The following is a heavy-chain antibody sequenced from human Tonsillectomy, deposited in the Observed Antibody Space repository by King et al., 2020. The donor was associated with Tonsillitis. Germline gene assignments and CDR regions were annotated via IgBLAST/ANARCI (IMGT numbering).Heavy chain of an antibody. CDR3: ARRGVATGGPDYYLLHGR. D-gene: IGHD5-12*01. Sequence: VQLVESGGGLVRPGGSLRLSCAASGFSFSDYSMNWVRQAPGKGLEWVSSISSSFSYIYYADSVKGRFTISRDDAKNSMYLQMNSLRAEDTAVYYCARRGVATGGPDYYLLHGRLGQRDHGHRLL. J-gene: IGHJ6*03. CDR2: ISSSFSYI. CDR1: GFSFSDYS. V-gene: IGHV3-21*01.